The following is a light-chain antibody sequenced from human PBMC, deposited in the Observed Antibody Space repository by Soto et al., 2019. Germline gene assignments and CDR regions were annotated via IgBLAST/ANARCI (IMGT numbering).Light chain of an antibody. V-gene: IGKV1-5*01. CDR1: QSITRW. J-gene: IGKJ2*02. CDR2: DAS. CDR3: QQYNCYCT. Sequence: IQMTQSPSTLSASVGDRVTITCRASQSITRWLAWYQHKPGKAPKLLIYDASSLESGVPARFSGSGYGTEFALYISTLEPDGFAAYFRQQYNCYCTFGQGTKLEIK.